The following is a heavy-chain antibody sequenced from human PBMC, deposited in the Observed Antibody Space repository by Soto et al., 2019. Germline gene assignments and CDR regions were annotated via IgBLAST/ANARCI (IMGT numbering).Heavy chain of an antibody. J-gene: IGHJ6*03. V-gene: IGHV3-23*01. CDR3: AKDGCSSYYYYMDV. CDR2: IGSSGGNT. D-gene: IGHD6-19*01. CDR1: GFTFSSYT. Sequence: EVQLLKSGGGLVQPGGSLRLSCAASGFTFSSYTMTWVRQAPGKGLEWVAAIGSSGGNTDYADSVKGRFTISRDNSKNTLYLQMSSLRAEDTAVYYCAKDGCSSYYYYMDVWGKGTRLTVSS.